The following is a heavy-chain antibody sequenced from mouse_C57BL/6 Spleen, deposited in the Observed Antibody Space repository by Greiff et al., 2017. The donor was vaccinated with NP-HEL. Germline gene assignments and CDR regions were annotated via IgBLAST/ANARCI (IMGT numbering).Heavy chain of an antibody. CDR2: IWPGGGT. J-gene: IGHJ4*01. CDR3: ARGVTTVMDY. D-gene: IGHD2-2*01. CDR1: GFSLTSYA. Sequence: QVQLKEPGPGLVAPSQSLSITCTVSGFSLTSYAISWVRQPPGKGLEWLGVIWPGGGTNYNSALKSRLSISKDNTKSQVFLKMNSLQTDDTARYYCARGVTTVMDYWGQGTSVTVSS. V-gene: IGHV2-9-1*01.